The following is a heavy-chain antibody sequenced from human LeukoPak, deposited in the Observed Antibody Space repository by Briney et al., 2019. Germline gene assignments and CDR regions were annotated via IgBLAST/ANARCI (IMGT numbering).Heavy chain of an antibody. CDR2: ISSSSYI. CDR1: GFTFSSYS. D-gene: IGHD2-2*01. V-gene: IGHV3-21*01. Sequence: GGSLRLSCAASGFTFSSYSMNWVRQAPGKRLEWVSSISSSSYIYYADSVEGRFTVSRDNAKNSLYLQMNSLRAEDTAVYYCARWGQLLLNYYFDYWGQGTLVTVSS. J-gene: IGHJ4*02. CDR3: ARWGQLLLNYYFDY.